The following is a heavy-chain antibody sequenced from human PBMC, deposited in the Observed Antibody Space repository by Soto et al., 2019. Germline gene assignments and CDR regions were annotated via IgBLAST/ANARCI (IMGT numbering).Heavy chain of an antibody. J-gene: IGHJ4*02. CDR2: INHSGST. CDR1: GGSFSGYY. CDR3: ARQFKGIAMRDY. V-gene: IGHV4-34*01. Sequence: QVQLQQRGAGLLKPSETLSLTCGVYGGSFSGYYWSWIRQPPGKGLEWIGEINHSGSTNYNNPSLKSRVTISVDTSKNQFSLKLSSVTAADTAVYYCARQFKGIAMRDYWGQGTLVTVSS. D-gene: IGHD6-13*01.